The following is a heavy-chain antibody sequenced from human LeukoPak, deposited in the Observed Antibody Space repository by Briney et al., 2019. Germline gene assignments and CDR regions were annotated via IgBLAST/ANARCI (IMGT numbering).Heavy chain of an antibody. V-gene: IGHV4-39*01. CDR1: GGSISSSSYY. CDR3: ARHEARHYFDY. Sequence: SETLSLTCTVSGGSISSSSYYWGWIRQPPGKGLEWIGCIYDSGSTYYNPSLKSRVTISVDTSKNQFSLKLSSVTAADTAVYYCARHEARHYFDYWGQGTLVTVSS. CDR2: IYDSGST. J-gene: IGHJ4*02.